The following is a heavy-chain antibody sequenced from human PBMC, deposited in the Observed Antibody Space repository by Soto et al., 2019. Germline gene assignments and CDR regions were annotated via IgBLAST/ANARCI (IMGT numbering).Heavy chain of an antibody. D-gene: IGHD5-12*01. V-gene: IGHV3-23*01. CDR1: GFIFSNYA. CDR2: ITSTGSST. Sequence: EVQLLESGGGFVQPGGSLRLSCEASGFIFSNYAMTWVRQAPGEGLEWVSGITSTGSSTYYAESVKGRFTISRDNSKNTQLLKINSLRAVDTAVYYCAKGAEGYVVSSLDFWGQGTLVSVSS. J-gene: IGHJ4*02. CDR3: AKGAEGYVVSSLDF.